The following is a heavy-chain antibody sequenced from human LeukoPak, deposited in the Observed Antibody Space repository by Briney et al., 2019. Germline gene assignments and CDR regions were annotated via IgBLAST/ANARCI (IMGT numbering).Heavy chain of an antibody. V-gene: IGHV3-30*02. CDR3: ARVLHKRNYDSGVYYGY. Sequence: PGGSLRLSCAASGFTLSSYGMHWVRQAPGKGLEWVAFIRYDGSNKYYADSVKGRFTISRDNSKNTLYLQMNSLRAEDTAVYYCARVLHKRNYDSGVYYGYWGQGTLVTVSS. CDR2: IRYDGSNK. J-gene: IGHJ4*02. D-gene: IGHD3-22*01. CDR1: GFTLSSYG.